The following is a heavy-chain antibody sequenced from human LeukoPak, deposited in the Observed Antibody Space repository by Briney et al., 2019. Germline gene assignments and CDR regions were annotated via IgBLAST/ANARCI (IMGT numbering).Heavy chain of an antibody. CDR1: GFTFSSYA. CDR2: ITGSGGST. Sequence: GGSLRLSCAASGFTFSSYAMSWVRQAPGKGLEWVSTITGSGGSTSYADSVKGRFTISRDNSRSTLFLQMNSLRAEDTAVYYCAKKLVMGPTGGFDPWGQGTLVTVSS. J-gene: IGHJ5*02. D-gene: IGHD1-26*01. V-gene: IGHV3-23*01. CDR3: AKKLVMGPTGGFDP.